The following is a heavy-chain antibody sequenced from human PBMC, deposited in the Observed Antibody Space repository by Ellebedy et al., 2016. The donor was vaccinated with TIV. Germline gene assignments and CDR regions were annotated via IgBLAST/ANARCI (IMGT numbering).Heavy chain of an antibody. Sequence: GGSLRLSCAASGFTFSSYGMHWVRQAPGKGLEWVAVISYDGSNKYYADSVKGRFTISRDNSKNTLYLQMNSLRAEDTAVYYCAKDLAGGGDTVIDYWGQGTLVTVSS. V-gene: IGHV3-30*18. CDR2: ISYDGSNK. CDR3: AKDLAGGGDTVIDY. D-gene: IGHD3-16*01. J-gene: IGHJ4*02. CDR1: GFTFSSYG.